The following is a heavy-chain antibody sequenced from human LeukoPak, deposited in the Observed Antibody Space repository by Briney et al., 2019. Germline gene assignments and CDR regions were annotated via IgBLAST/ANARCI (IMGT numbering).Heavy chain of an antibody. V-gene: IGHV3-33*01. Sequence: PGGSLRLSCAASGFTFSSYGMHWVRQAPGKGLEWVAVIWYDGTNKYYAGSVKGRFTSSRDNSKNTLYLQMNSLRAEDTAVYYCARETRSTIFGVVIGDYYYYGMDVWGQGTTVTVSS. CDR1: GFTFSSYG. CDR2: IWYDGTNK. CDR3: ARETRSTIFGVVIGDYYYYGMDV. D-gene: IGHD3-3*01. J-gene: IGHJ6*02.